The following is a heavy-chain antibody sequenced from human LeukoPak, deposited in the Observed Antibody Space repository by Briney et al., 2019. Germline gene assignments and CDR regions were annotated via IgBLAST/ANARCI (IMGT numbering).Heavy chain of an antibody. J-gene: IGHJ4*02. D-gene: IGHD1-14*01. CDR3: ATETIGRHYDY. CDR1: GFTFSSCG. Sequence: PVGSLRLSCAASGFTFSSCGFNWVRQAPGKGLEWVSSIGRTGTDRYYADSVRGRFTISRDNAKNSMYLQMDSLRDEDTAVYYCATETIGRHYDYWGQGTLLTVSS. V-gene: IGHV3-21*01. CDR2: IGRTGTDR.